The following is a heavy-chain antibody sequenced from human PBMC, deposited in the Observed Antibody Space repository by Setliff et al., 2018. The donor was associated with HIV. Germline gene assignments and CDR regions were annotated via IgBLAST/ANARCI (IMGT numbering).Heavy chain of an antibody. J-gene: IGHJ6*02. CDR2: IFSSGST. D-gene: IGHD1-7*01. CDR1: GGSISSYC. V-gene: IGHV4-4*09. CDR3: ARNKYNWNYYYYYGMDV. Sequence: LSLTCTVSGGSISSYCWNWIRQSPGRGLEWIGFIFSSGSTKYNPSLQSRVTMSIDTSKNQFSLKLTSVTAADTAVYYCARNKYNWNYYYYYGMDVWGQGTTVTVSS.